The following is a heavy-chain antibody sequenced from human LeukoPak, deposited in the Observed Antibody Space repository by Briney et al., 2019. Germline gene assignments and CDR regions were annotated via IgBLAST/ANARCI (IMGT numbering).Heavy chain of an antibody. CDR3: ARGTVTTEDY. D-gene: IGHD4-17*01. Sequence: ASVKVSCKASGYTFTSYYMHWVRQAPGQGLELMGIINPSGVSTSYAQKFQGRVTMTRDTSTSTVYIELSSLRSEDTAVYYCARGTVTTEDYWGQGTLVTVSS. V-gene: IGHV1-46*01. J-gene: IGHJ4*02. CDR1: GYTFTSYY. CDR2: INPSGVST.